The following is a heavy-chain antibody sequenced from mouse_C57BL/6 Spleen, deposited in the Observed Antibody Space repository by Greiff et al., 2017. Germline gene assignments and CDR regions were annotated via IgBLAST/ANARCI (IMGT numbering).Heavy chain of an antibody. D-gene: IGHD2-4*01. CDR2: IDPEDGDT. Sequence: VQLQQSGAELVRPGASVKLSCTASGFNINDYCMHWVKQRPEQGLEWIGRIDPEDGDTEYAPKFQGKATMTADTSSNTAYLQLSSLTSEDTAVYYCTRGDYGFSYFDYWGQGTTLTVSS. J-gene: IGHJ2*01. CDR1: GFNINDYC. V-gene: IGHV14-1*01. CDR3: TRGDYGFSYFDY.